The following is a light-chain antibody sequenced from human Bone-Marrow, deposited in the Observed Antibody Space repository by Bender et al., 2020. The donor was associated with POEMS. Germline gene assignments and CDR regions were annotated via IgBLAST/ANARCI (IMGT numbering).Light chain of an antibody. J-gene: IGLJ3*02. V-gene: IGLV2-14*01. Sequence: QSAPTQPASVSGSPGQSISISCTGISSDVGGYNYASWYQQHPGKAPKLMIYDVSDRPSGVSNRFSGSKSGNTASLTISGLQAEDEAAYYCSSYINNIWVFGGGTQLTVL. CDR2: DVS. CDR3: SSYINNIWV. CDR1: SSDVGGYNY.